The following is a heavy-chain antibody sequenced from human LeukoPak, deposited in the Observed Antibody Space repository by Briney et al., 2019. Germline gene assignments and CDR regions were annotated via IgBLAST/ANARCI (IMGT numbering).Heavy chain of an antibody. CDR1: GGSFSGYY. V-gene: IGHV4-34*01. D-gene: IGHD6-19*01. CDR3: ASGYSSGWYRAFDI. CDR2: INHSGST. Sequence: SETLSLTCAVYGGSFSGYYWSWIRQPPGKGLEWIGEINHSGSTNYNPSLKSRVTISVDTSKNQFSLKLSSVTAADTAVYYCASGYSSGWYRAFDIWGQGTMVTVYS. J-gene: IGHJ3*02.